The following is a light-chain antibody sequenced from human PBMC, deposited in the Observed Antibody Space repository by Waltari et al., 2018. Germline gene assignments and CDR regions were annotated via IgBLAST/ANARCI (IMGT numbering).Light chain of an antibody. CDR1: QTIYSNY. V-gene: IGKV3-20*01. Sequence: EIVLTQSPGTLSLSPGERATLSCSATQTIYSNYFAWYQQKPGQAPRLLIYATSSRADVTPDRFSGSGSGTDFSLTITRLEPEDFAVYFCQQYGSLPSTFGQGTKVEMK. CDR2: ATS. CDR3: QQYGSLPST. J-gene: IGKJ2*01.